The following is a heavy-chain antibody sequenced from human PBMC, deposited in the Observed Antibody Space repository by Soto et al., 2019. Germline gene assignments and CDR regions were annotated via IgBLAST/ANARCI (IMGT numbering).Heavy chain of an antibody. V-gene: IGHV3-15*07. D-gene: IGHD7-27*01. CDR1: CFTFSNAW. J-gene: IGHJ4*02. CDR3: TTTGGGYYFEY. CDR2: IKSKTDGGTT. Sequence: VGSLRLSCSASCFTFSNAWMNWVRHSPGKWLEWVGRIKSKTDGGTTDYAAPVKGRFTISRDDSKNTLYLQMNSLKTEDTAVYYCTTTGGGYYFEYWGQGTLVTVSS.